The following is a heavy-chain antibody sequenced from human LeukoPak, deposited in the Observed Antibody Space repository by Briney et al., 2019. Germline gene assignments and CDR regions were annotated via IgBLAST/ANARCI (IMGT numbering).Heavy chain of an antibody. J-gene: IGHJ4*02. CDR1: GGTFSSYA. CDR3: ATDLGLVTDYFDY. Sequence: GASVKVSCKASGGTFSSYAISWVRQAPGKGLEWMGGFDPEDGETIYAQKFQGRVTMTEDTSTDTAYMELSSLRSEDTAVYYCATDLGLVTDYFDYWGQGTLVTVSS. CDR2: FDPEDGET. V-gene: IGHV1-24*01. D-gene: IGHD5/OR15-5a*01.